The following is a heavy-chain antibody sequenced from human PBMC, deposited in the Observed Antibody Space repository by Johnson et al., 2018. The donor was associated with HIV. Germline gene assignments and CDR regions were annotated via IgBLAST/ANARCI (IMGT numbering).Heavy chain of an antibody. V-gene: IGHV3-20*04. D-gene: IGHD5/OR15-5a*01. CDR2: INWNGGST. J-gene: IGHJ3*02. CDR3: ARLSKGGFDAFDI. Sequence: VQLVESGGGVVRPGGSLRLSCAASGFTFDDYGMSWVRQGPGKGLQWVSGINWNGGSTYYADSVKGRFTISRDNSKNTLHLQMNSLRGEDTAVYYCARLSKGGFDAFDIWGQGTMVTVSS. CDR1: GFTFDDYG.